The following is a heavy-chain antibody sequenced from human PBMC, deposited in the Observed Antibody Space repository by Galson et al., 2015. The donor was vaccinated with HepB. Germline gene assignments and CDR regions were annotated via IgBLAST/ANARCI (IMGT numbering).Heavy chain of an antibody. Sequence: SLRLSCAASGFTFSSHAMSWVRQAPGKGLEGVSAISGSGGSTYYADSVKGRFTISRDNSKNTLYLQMNSLRAEDTAVYYCAKDKSTPTGFHMIVVVGPFDYWGQGTLVTVSS. CDR1: GFTFSSHA. V-gene: IGHV3-23*01. D-gene: IGHD3-22*01. CDR3: AKDKSTPTGFHMIVVVGPFDY. CDR2: ISGSGGST. J-gene: IGHJ4*02.